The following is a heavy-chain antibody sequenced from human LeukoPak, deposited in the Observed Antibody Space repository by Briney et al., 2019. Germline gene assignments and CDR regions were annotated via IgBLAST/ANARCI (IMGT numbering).Heavy chain of an antibody. J-gene: IGHJ5*02. CDR1: GYTFTSYG. D-gene: IGHD2-2*01. V-gene: IGHV1-18*01. CDR3: ARMCSSTSCYGGFDP. Sequence: ASVKVSCKASGYTFTSYGISWVRQAPGQGLEWMGWISAYNGNTNYAQKLQGRVTMTTDTSTNTAYMELRSLRSDDTAVYYCARMCSSTSCYGGFDPWGQGTLVTVSS. CDR2: ISAYNGNT.